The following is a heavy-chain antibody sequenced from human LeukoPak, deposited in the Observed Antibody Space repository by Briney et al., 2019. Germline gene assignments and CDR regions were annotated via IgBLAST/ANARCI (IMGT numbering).Heavy chain of an antibody. CDR1: GYTFTGYY. CDR3: ARERGRPTYSSSWSY. V-gene: IGHV1-2*06. J-gene: IGHJ4*02. Sequence: ASVKVSCKASGYTFTGYYMHWVRQAPGQGLEWMGRINPNSGGTSYAQKFQGRVTMTRDTSISTAYMELSRLRSDDTAVYYCARERGRPTYSSSWSYWGQGTLVTVSS. D-gene: IGHD6-13*01. CDR2: INPNSGGT.